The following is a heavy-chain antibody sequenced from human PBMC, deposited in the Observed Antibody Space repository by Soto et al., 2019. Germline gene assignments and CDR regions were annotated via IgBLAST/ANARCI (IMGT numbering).Heavy chain of an antibody. CDR3: TTDGSFGGVVVDFHL. J-gene: IGHJ3*01. V-gene: IGHV3-15*07. Sequence: EVQMVESGGGLVKPGGSLRLSCAVSGFSFRDAWMNWVRQAPGKGLEGVGRIKSRAAGGAIDYAAPVKGRFTISRDDSEDTLDLQINSLKTEVTAMYYCTTDGSFGGVVVDFHLWGQGTMLSVSS. D-gene: IGHD3-10*01. CDR1: GFSFRDAW. CDR2: IKSRAAGGAI.